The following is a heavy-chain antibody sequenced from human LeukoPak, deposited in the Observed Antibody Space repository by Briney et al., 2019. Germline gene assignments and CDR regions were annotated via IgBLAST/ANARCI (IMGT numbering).Heavy chain of an antibody. V-gene: IGHV3-21*01. CDR2: ISSSSSYI. D-gene: IGHD3-9*01. CDR3: ARVAARSPYYDILTGYYQPHDAFDI. J-gene: IGHJ3*02. CDR1: GYSFTSYW. Sequence: GESLKISCKGSGYSFTSYWIGWVRQAPGKGLEWVSSISSSSSYIYYADSVKGRFTISRDNAKNSLYLQMNSLRAEDTAVYYCARVAARSPYYDILTGYYQPHDAFDIWGQGTMVTVSS.